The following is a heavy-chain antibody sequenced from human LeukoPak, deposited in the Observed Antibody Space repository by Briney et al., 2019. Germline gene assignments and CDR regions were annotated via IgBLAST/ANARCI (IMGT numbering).Heavy chain of an antibody. CDR1: GYTFTGYY. V-gene: IGHV1-2*02. D-gene: IGHD2-21*02. Sequence: GASVKVSCKASGYTFTGYYMHWVRQAPGQGLEWMGWINPNSGGTNYAQKFQGRVTMTRDTSISTAYMELSRLRSDDTAVYYCARTASDSPPGGYFDYWGQGTLVTVSS. CDR3: ARTASDSPPGGYFDY. CDR2: INPNSGGT. J-gene: IGHJ4*02.